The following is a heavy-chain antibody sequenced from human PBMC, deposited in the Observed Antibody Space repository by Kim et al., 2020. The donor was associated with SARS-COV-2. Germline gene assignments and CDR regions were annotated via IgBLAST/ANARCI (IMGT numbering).Heavy chain of an antibody. V-gene: IGHV4-4*02. Sequence: SETLSLTCAVSGGSISSSNWWSWVRQPPGKGLEWIGEIYHSGSTNYNPSLKSQVTISVDKSKNQFSLKLSSVTAADTAVYYCAREFVRYFDSYYYYYGMDVWGQGTTVTVSS. CDR3: AREFVRYFDSYYYYYGMDV. D-gene: IGHD3-9*01. CDR2: IYHSGST. J-gene: IGHJ6*02. CDR1: GGSISSSNW.